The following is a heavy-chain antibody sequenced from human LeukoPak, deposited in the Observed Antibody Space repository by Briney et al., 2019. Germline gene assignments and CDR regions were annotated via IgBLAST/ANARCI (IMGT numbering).Heavy chain of an antibody. CDR2: INPSGGST. CDR3: ARVLSYGYNSDYFDY. CDR1: GYTFTSYY. D-gene: IGHD5-24*01. V-gene: IGHV1-46*01. J-gene: IGHJ4*02. Sequence: GASVKVSCKASGYTFTSYYMHWVRQAPGQGLEWMGIINPSGGSTSYAQKFQGRVTMTRDTSTITVYMELSSLRSEDTAVYYCARVLSYGYNSDYFDYWGQGTLVTVSS.